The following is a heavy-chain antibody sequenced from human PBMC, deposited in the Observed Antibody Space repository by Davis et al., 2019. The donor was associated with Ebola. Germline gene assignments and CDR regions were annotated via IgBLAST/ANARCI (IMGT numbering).Heavy chain of an antibody. D-gene: IGHD3-10*01. Sequence: ASVKVSCKASGYTFTSYGISWVRQAPGQGLEWMGWISAYNGNTNYAQKLQGRVTMTTDTSASTAYMELSSLRSEDTAVYYCAREKVWFEALNYYYYYGMDVWGQGTTVTVSS. CDR3: AREKVWFEALNYYYYYGMDV. CDR1: GYTFTSYG. J-gene: IGHJ6*02. V-gene: IGHV1-18*01. CDR2: ISAYNGNT.